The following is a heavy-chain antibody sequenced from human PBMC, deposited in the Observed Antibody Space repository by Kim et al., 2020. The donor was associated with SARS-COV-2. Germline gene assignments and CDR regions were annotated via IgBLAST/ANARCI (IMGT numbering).Heavy chain of an antibody. CDR2: IRSKAYGGTT. CDR1: GFTFGDYA. D-gene: IGHD3-10*01. J-gene: IGHJ4*02. Sequence: GESLKISCTASGFTFGDYAMSWFRQAPGKGLEWVGFIRSKAYGGTTEYAASVKGRFTISRDDSKSIAYLQMNSLKTEDTAVYYCTRYFDGDYYGSGSYYPYGFDYWGQGTLVTVSS. CDR3: TRYFDGDYYGSGSYYPYGFDY. V-gene: IGHV3-49*03.